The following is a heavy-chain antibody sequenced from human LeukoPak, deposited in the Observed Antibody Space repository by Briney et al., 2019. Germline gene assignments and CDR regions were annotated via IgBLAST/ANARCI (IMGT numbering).Heavy chain of an antibody. J-gene: IGHJ3*02. D-gene: IGHD4-17*01. CDR3: SKDPTGDYVGAFDM. V-gene: IGHV3-23*01. CDR1: GLTFSNYA. CDR2: ITGSGRGT. Sequence: QTGGSLRLSCTASGLTFSNYATTWVRQAPGKGREWVSSITGSGRGTYYADSVKGRFSVSRDNSQNTVFLHMNSLRADDTAVYYCSKDPTGDYVGAFDMWGPGTVVTVSS.